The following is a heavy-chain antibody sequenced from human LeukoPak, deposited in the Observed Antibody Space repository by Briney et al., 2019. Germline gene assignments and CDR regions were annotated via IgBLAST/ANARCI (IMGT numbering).Heavy chain of an antibody. CDR1: GFTFGTHW. CDR2: INSDGSST. Sequence: GGSLRLSCATSGFTFGTHWMHWVRQAPGKGPACVSRINSDGSSTGYADSVTGRFIISRDNSKNTLYLQMNSLTVEDTAVYYCAKDDGGEYHLFDSWGQGTLVTVSS. J-gene: IGHJ4*02. D-gene: IGHD3-16*01. CDR3: AKDDGGEYHLFDS. V-gene: IGHV3-74*01.